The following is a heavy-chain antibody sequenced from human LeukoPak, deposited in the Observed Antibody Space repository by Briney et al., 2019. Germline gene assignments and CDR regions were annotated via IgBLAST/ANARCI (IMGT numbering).Heavy chain of an antibody. CDR2: IYHSGST. V-gene: IGHV4-38-2*01. CDR3: ARGRSSSGWYNPLFDY. D-gene: IGHD6-19*01. Sequence: SETLTLTCAVSGYSISSGYYWGWIRQPPGKGLEWIGSIYHSGSTYYNLSLKSRVTISVDTSKNQFSLKLSSVTAADTAVYYCARGRSSSGWYNPLFDYWGQGTLVTVSS. J-gene: IGHJ4*02. CDR1: GYSISSGYY.